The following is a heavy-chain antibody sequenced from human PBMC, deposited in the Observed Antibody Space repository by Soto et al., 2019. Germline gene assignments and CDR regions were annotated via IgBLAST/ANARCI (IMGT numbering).Heavy chain of an antibody. CDR1: GGTFSSYA. V-gene: IGHV1-69*01. CDR3: ARDLTPVGYSYGYVMDY. CDR2: IIPIFGTA. D-gene: IGHD5-18*01. Sequence: QVQLVQSGAEVKKPGSSVKVSCKASGGTFSSYAISWVRQAPGQGLEWMGGIIPIFGTANYAQKFQGRVTITADESTSTAYMELSSLRSDDTAVYYCARDLTPVGYSYGYVMDYWGQGTLVTVSS. J-gene: IGHJ4*02.